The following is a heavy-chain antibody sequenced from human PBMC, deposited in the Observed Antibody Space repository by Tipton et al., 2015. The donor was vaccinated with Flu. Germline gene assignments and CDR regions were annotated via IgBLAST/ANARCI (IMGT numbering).Heavy chain of an antibody. Sequence: TLSLTCGVSTLSVSNIVYWAWIRQPPGKGLEWLGRFYPSGISYHNPSLKSRVTMSLVTSKSQFSRKQTSVTAGDTAVYYCASLEGAFEGGHCVGSNCWINFWGQGSLVTVSS. CDR1: TLSVSNIVY. J-gene: IGHJ4*02. D-gene: IGHD2-15*01. CDR3: ASLEGAFEGGHCVGSNCWINF. CDR2: FYPSGIS. V-gene: IGHV4-38-2*01.